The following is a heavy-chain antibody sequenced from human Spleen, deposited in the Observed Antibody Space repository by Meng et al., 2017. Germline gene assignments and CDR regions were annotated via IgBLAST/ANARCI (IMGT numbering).Heavy chain of an antibody. D-gene: IGHD3-10*01. CDR3: AKDMGRFVGSGSFDY. V-gene: IGHV3-9*01. Sequence: SLKISCAASGFTFDDYAIHWVRQVPGKGLERVSGISWNSESIGYADSVKGRFTISRDNAKNSLYLQMNSLRAEDTALYYCAKDMGRFVGSGSFDYWGQGTLVTVSS. J-gene: IGHJ4*02. CDR2: ISWNSESI. CDR1: GFTFDDYA.